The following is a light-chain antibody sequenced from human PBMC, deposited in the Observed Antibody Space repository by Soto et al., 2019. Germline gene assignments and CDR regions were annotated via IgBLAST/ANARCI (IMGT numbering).Light chain of an antibody. CDR2: GAS. J-gene: IGKJ1*01. CDR1: QVIRND. V-gene: IGKV1-6*01. Sequence: AIQMTQSPSSLSASVGDRVTITCRASQVIRNDLGWYQQKPGKAPKLLIYGASNLQSGVPSGFSGSGSGTDFTLTITSLQPEDFATYYCLHDHNYPWTFGQGTKVDIK. CDR3: LHDHNYPWT.